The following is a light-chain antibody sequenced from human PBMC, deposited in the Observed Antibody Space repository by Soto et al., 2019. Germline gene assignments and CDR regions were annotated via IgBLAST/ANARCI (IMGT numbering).Light chain of an antibody. CDR2: GAS. Sequence: EIVMTQSPATLSVSPGERATLSCRASQSVSSNLAWYQQKPGQAPRLLIYGASTRATAFPARFSGSGSGTEFTLTISSLQSEYFAVYYCQQYDVWWTFGQGTKVEIK. CDR3: QQYDVWWT. J-gene: IGKJ1*01. CDR1: QSVSSN. V-gene: IGKV3-15*01.